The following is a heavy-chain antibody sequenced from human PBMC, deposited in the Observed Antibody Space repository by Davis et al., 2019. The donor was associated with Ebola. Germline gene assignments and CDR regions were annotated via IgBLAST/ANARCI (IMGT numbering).Heavy chain of an antibody. J-gene: IGHJ3*02. CDR1: GFVFSSYV. Sequence: GESLKISCAASGFVFSSYVMSWVRRAPGKGLEWVSTLGLSADTYYADSVKGRFTISRDNSKNTLFLQMNSLRAEDTAVYYCARPMTTVVTDAFDIWGQGTIVTVSS. CDR2: LGLSADT. V-gene: IGHV3-23*01. D-gene: IGHD4-23*01. CDR3: ARPMTTVVTDAFDI.